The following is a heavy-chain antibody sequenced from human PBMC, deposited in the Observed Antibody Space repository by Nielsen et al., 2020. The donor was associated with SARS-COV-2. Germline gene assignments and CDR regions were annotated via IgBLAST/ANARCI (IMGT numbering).Heavy chain of an antibody. CDR1: GFKFSSHG. Sequence: GGSLRLSCTASGFKFSSHGMSWVRQAPGKGLEYVSYISANDGRTYNADSVKDRFTISRDNAKNSLYLQMNGLRAEDAGVYYCAREPGIYGMDVWGQGTTVTVSS. J-gene: IGHJ6*02. D-gene: IGHD1-14*01. V-gene: IGHV3-23*01. CDR3: AREPGIYGMDV. CDR2: ISANDGRT.